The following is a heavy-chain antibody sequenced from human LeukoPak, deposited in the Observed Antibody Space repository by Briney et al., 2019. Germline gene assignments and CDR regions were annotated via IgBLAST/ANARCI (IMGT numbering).Heavy chain of an antibody. J-gene: IGHJ4*02. Sequence: GGSLRLSCAASGFTFSSYEMNWVRQAPGKGLEWVSYISSSGSTIYYADSVKGRFTVSRDNAKNSLYLQMNSLRAEDTAVYYCARAGLGEFDYWGQGTLVTVSS. CDR3: ARAGLGEFDY. V-gene: IGHV3-48*03. CDR1: GFTFSSYE. CDR2: ISSSGSTI. D-gene: IGHD3-10*01.